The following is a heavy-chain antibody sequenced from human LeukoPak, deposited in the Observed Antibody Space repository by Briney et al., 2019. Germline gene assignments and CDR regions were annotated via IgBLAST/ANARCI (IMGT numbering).Heavy chain of an antibody. V-gene: IGHV3-23*01. CDR2: ISASSNYK. CDR3: VRGQRSCNSATCHLWYFDL. CDR1: GFSLRSYA. Sequence: GGSLRLPCVASGFSLRSYALSWVRQAPGKGLEWVSEISASSNYKYYADSVKGRFTISRDNSQNTFFLQMNSLGAEDTALYYCVRGQRSCNSATCHLWYFDLWGRGALVSVSS. D-gene: IGHD2/OR15-2a*01. J-gene: IGHJ2*01.